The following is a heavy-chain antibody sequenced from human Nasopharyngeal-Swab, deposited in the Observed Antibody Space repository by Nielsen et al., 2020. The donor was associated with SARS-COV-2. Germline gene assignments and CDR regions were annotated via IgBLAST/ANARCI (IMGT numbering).Heavy chain of an antibody. CDR2: IGTEGDT. CDR1: GFTFSSYD. V-gene: IGHV3-13*01. J-gene: IGHJ6*03. CDR3: ARARGINLGLGVVGDMDV. D-gene: IGHD3-3*01. Sequence: GGSLRLSCAASGFTFSSYDMHWVRQVTVKGLEWVSSIGTEGDTHYPDSVKGRFTISRENAKSSLYLQMNIVRAEGTGVYYCARARGINLGLGVVGDMDVWGKGTTVTVSS.